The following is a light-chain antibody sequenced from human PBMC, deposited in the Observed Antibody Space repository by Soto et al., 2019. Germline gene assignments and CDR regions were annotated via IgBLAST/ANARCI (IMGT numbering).Light chain of an antibody. Sequence: DIQMTQSPSTLSASVGDRVTITCRASQSIDTALAWYQQKPGKAPNLLIYRASNLESGVPSRFSGSGSGTDFTLTISSLQPDDSASYYCQPYNSNFQWTFGQGTKVDIK. V-gene: IGKV1-5*03. CDR3: QPYNSNFQWT. CDR1: QSIDTA. J-gene: IGKJ1*01. CDR2: RAS.